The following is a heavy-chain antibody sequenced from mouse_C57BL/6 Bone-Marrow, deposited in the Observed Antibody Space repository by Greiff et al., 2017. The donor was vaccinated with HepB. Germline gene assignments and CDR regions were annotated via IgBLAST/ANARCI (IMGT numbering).Heavy chain of an antibody. Sequence: EVQLQQSGTVLARPGASVKMSCKTSGYTFTSYWMHWVKQRPGQGLEWIGAIYPGNSDTSYNQKFKGKAKLTAVTSASTAYMELSSLTNEDSAVYYCTRAHYGSSSGAMDYWGQGTSVTVSS. V-gene: IGHV1-5*01. D-gene: IGHD1-1*01. J-gene: IGHJ4*01. CDR2: IYPGNSDT. CDR1: GYTFTSYW. CDR3: TRAHYGSSSGAMDY.